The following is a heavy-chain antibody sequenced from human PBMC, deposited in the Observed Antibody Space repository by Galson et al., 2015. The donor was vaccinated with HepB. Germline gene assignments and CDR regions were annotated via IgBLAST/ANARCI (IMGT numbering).Heavy chain of an antibody. J-gene: IGHJ4*02. V-gene: IGHV5-51*01. CDR1: GYNFATYW. Sequence: QSGAEVKKPGESVKISCKGSGYNFATYWIGWVRQMPGKGLEYMGFINPGDSETRYNPSFQGQVTISAGRSVTTAYLQWSSVKVSDTAVYFCARQVDTAWGYWGQGTLVTVSS. CDR2: INPGDSET. CDR3: ARQVDTAWGY. D-gene: IGHD7-27*01.